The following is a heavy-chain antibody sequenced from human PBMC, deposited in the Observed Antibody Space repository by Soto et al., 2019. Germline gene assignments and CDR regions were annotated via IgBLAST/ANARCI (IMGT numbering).Heavy chain of an antibody. J-gene: IGHJ6*02. V-gene: IGHV3-23*01. CDR1: GFTFSSYA. CDR3: AKKERSGSYYYYYGRAV. CDR2: ISGSGGST. D-gene: IGHD1-26*01. Sequence: GGSLRLSCSASGFTFSSYAMSWVRQAPGKGLEWVSAISGSGGSTYYADSVKGRFTISRDNSKNTLYLQMNSLRAEDTAVYYCAKKERSGSYYYYYGRAVWGRGTTVNGSS.